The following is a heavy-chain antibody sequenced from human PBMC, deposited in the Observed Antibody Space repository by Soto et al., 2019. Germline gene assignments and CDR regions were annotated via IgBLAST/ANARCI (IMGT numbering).Heavy chain of an antibody. D-gene: IGHD3-10*01. J-gene: IGHJ4*02. CDR3: ARDRAGLLEF. V-gene: IGHV1-18*01. Sequence: ASVKVSCKASGYVFTVWGISWVRQVPGQGLEWVGWVSAYDGATRSSEKLQGRISVTRDKSTSTVYMDLTNLRSDDAAVYYCARDRAGLLEFWGQGTLVTVSS. CDR1: GYVFTVWG. CDR2: VSAYDGAT.